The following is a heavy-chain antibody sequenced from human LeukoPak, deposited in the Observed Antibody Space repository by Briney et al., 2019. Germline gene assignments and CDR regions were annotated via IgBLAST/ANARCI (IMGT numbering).Heavy chain of an antibody. D-gene: IGHD1-20*01. V-gene: IGHV3-21*01. Sequence: GGSLRLSCAASGFTFSSYSMNWVRQAPGKGLEWVSSISSSSSYIYYADSVKGRFTISRDNAKNSLYLQMNSLRAEDTAAYYCARDQLEITGTTGYDYWGQGTLVTVSS. CDR1: GFTFSSYS. CDR2: ISSSSSYI. CDR3: ARDQLEITGTTGYDY. J-gene: IGHJ4*02.